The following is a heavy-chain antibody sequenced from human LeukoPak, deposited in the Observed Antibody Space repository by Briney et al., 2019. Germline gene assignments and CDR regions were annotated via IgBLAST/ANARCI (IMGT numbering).Heavy chain of an antibody. Sequence: GGSLRLSCAASGFTVSTVYMTWVRQAPGKGLEWVSVIYGGPTAFYADSVRDRFTISRDNPKNTLNLQMNSLRAEDTAVYYCAREIGQLGGAFDTWGQGTMVTVAS. CDR1: GFTVSTVY. CDR3: AREIGQLGGAFDT. D-gene: IGHD7-27*01. CDR2: IYGGPTA. V-gene: IGHV3-53*01. J-gene: IGHJ3*02.